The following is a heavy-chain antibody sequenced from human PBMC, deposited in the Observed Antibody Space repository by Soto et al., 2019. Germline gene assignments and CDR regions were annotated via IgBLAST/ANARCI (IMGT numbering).Heavy chain of an antibody. CDR1: GGSISSGDYY. CDR2: IYYSGST. D-gene: IGHD4-17*01. V-gene: IGHV4-30-4*01. CDR3: ARDPTVSPNDGDYYDGMDV. J-gene: IGHJ6*02. Sequence: PSETLSLTCTVSGGSISSGDYYWSWIRQPPGKGLEWIGYIYYSGSTYYNPSLKSRVTISVDTSKNQFSLKLSSVTAADTAVYYCARDPTVSPNDGDYYDGMDVWGQGTTVTVSS.